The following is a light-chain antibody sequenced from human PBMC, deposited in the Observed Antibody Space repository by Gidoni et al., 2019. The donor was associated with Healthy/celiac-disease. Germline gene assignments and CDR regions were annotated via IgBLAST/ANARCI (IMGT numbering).Light chain of an antibody. CDR3: QQHGSSPPST. CDR2: GAS. Sequence: EIVLTQSPGTLSLSQGERATISCRASQSVSSSYLAWYQQQPGQATRLLIYGASSRATGIPDRFSGSGSGTDFTLTISRLQPEDFAVYYCQQHGSSPPSTFXQXTRLEIK. J-gene: IGKJ5*01. V-gene: IGKV3-20*01. CDR1: QSVSSSY.